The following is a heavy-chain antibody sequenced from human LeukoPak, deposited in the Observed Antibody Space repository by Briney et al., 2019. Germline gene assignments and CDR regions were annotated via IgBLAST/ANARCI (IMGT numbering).Heavy chain of an antibody. CDR1: GFAFSNYG. CDR3: ARGYSYGFSPLDY. V-gene: IGHV3-33*07. D-gene: IGHD5-18*01. Sequence: GGSLRLSCTASGFAFSNYGMFWVRQAPGKGLEWVAVIWYDGTKKYYVDSVKGRFTISREDSKNTVYLQMNSLRAEDTAVYYCARGYSYGFSPLDYWGQGTLVTVSS. CDR2: IWYDGTKK. J-gene: IGHJ4*02.